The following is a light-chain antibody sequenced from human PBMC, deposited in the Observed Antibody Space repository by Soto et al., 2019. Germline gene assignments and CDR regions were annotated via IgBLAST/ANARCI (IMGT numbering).Light chain of an antibody. Sequence: DIQMTQSPSSLSASVGDRVTITCRASQDISNYLAWYQQKPGKVPKVLIYATSTLQSGVPSRFSGSGSATDFTLTISSLQPEDAAVYYCQKYNSALLTFGGGTKVAIK. V-gene: IGKV1-27*01. CDR2: ATS. CDR3: QKYNSALLT. J-gene: IGKJ4*01. CDR1: QDISNY.